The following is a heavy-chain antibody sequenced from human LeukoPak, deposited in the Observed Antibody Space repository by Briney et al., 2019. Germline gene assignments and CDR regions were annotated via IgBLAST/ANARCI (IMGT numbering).Heavy chain of an antibody. V-gene: IGHV1-2*02. Sequence: ASVKVSCKASGYTFTGYYMHWVRQAPGQGLEWMGWINPNSGGTNYAQKFQGRVTKTRDTSISTAYMELSRLRSDDTAVYYCARPYCSGGSCYGKYYFDYWGQGTLVTVSS. D-gene: IGHD2-15*01. CDR1: GYTFTGYY. J-gene: IGHJ4*02. CDR2: INPNSGGT. CDR3: ARPYCSGGSCYGKYYFDY.